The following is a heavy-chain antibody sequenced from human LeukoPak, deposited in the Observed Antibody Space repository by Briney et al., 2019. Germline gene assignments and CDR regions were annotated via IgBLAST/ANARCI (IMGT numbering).Heavy chain of an antibody. J-gene: IGHJ6*03. CDR1: GGSISSSNW. CDR2: IYHSGST. V-gene: IGHV4-4*02. Sequence: PSGTLSLTCAVSGGSISSSNWWSWVRQPPGKGLEWIGEIYHSGSTNYNPSLKSRVTISVDKSKNQFSLKLSSVTAADTAVYYCAREFPTDYYYYMDVWGKGTTVTVSS. CDR3: AREFPTDYYYYMDV.